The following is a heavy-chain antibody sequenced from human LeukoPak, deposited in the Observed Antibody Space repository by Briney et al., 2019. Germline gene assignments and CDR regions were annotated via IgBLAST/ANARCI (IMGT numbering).Heavy chain of an antibody. D-gene: IGHD2/OR15-2a*01. CDR1: GYTFTSYG. J-gene: IGHJ5*02. Sequence: ASVKVSCKASGYTFTSYGISWVRQAPGQGLEWMGWIGAYNGNTNYAQKLQGRVTMTTDTSTSTAYMELRSLRSDDTAVYYCARVFYRAGWFDPWGQGTLVTVSS. V-gene: IGHV1-18*01. CDR2: IGAYNGNT. CDR3: ARVFYRAGWFDP.